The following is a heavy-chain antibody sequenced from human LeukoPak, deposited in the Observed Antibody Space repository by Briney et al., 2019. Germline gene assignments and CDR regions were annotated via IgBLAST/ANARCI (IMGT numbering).Heavy chain of an antibody. CDR3: AREYYDILTGSTWFDP. Sequence: SQTLSLTCAVSGGSISSGGYSWSWIRQPPGKGLEWIGYIYHGGSTHYNPSLKSQVTISVDRPKNQFSLKLRSVTAADTAVYYCAREYYDILTGSTWFDPWGQGTLVTVSS. D-gene: IGHD3-9*01. V-gene: IGHV4-30-2*01. CDR2: IYHGGST. CDR1: GGSISSGGYS. J-gene: IGHJ5*02.